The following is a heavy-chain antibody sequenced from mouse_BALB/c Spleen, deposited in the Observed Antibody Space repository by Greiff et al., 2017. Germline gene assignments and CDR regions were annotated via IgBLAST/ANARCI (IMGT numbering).Heavy chain of an antibody. J-gene: IGHJ4*01. Sequence: EVQGVESGGDLVKPGGSLKLSCAASGFTFSSYGMSWVRQTPDKRLEWVATISSGGSYTYYPDSVKGRFTISRDNAKNTLYLQMSSLKSEDTAMYYCARQNTTVPHAMDYWGQGTSVTVSS. CDR1: GFTFSSYG. V-gene: IGHV5-6*01. CDR3: ARQNTTVPHAMDY. CDR2: ISSGGSYT. D-gene: IGHD1-1*01.